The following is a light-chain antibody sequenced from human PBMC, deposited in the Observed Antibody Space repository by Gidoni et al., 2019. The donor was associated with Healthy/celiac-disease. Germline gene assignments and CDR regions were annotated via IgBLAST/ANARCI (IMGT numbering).Light chain of an antibody. CDR2: KVS. Sequence: DVVMTQSPLSLPVTLGQPASIPCRSSQSLVYSDGNTYLSWFQQRPGQSPRRLIYKVSNRDSGVPDRVSGSGSGTDFTLKINRVEAEDVGVYYCMQGTHFYTFGQGTKLEIK. J-gene: IGKJ2*01. V-gene: IGKV2-30*01. CDR1: QSLVYSDGNTY. CDR3: MQGTHFYT.